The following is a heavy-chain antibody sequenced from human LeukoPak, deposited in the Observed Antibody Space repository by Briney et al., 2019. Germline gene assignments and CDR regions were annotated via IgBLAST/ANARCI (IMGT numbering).Heavy chain of an antibody. V-gene: IGHV1-3*01. J-gene: IGHJ4*02. D-gene: IGHD7-27*01. Sequence: ASVKVSCKASGYTFTSYAMHWVRQAPGQRLEWMGWINAGNGSTKYSQKFQGRVTITRDTSASTAYMELSSLRSEDTAVYYCARGAHLGPFDYWGQGTLVTVSS. CDR1: GYTFTSYA. CDR3: ARGAHLGPFDY. CDR2: INAGNGST.